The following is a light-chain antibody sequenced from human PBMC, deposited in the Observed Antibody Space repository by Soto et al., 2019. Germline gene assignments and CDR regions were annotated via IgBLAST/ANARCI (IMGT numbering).Light chain of an antibody. Sequence: DIQLTQSPSSLSASLGDRVTITCRASQGIGIYLGWFQQRPGKVPKLLIYAASTLQSGVPSRFSGSGSGTDFTLTISSLQPEDVATYYCQKYNSAPLTFGGGTRVEIK. J-gene: IGKJ4*01. V-gene: IGKV1-27*01. CDR3: QKYNSAPLT. CDR2: AAS. CDR1: QGIGIY.